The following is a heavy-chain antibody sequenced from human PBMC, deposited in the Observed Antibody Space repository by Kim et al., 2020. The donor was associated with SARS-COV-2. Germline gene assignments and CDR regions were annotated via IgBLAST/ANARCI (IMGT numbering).Heavy chain of an antibody. CDR3: TTDWGSGSKWIRAFD. CDR2: IKNKNEGETT. D-gene: IGHD3-16*01. V-gene: IGHV3-15*01. J-gene: IGHJ5*02. CDR1: GFTFTDAW. Sequence: GGSLRLSCAASGFTFTDAWMTWVRQAPGKGLEWVGQIKNKNEGETTGYAGPVKGRFTISRDDSKNMLYLQMNNLKTEDTALYYCTTDWGSGSKWIRAFD.